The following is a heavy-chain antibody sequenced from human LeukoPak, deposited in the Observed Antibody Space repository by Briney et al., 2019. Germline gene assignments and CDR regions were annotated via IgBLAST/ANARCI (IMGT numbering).Heavy chain of an antibody. D-gene: IGHD5-24*01. CDR3: ARAARRPDGWTGGSYH. Sequence: SETLSLTCTVSGGSISSYYWSWIRQPPGKGLEWIGYIYTGGSTNYNPSLESRLTVSIDKFKNQVSLKLTSVTAADTAVYYCARAARRPDGWTGGSYHWGQGIPVTVSS. V-gene: IGHV4-4*09. J-gene: IGHJ4*02. CDR1: GGSISSYY. CDR2: IYTGGST.